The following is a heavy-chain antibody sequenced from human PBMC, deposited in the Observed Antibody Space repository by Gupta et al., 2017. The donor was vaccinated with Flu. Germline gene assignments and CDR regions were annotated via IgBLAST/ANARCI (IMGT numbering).Heavy chain of an antibody. Sequence: VSQGTGKSLEWVSATGTTGDTYYADSVKGRFTISRDDAKNSLYLQMNSLRVGDTALYYCARSRSASAFLIDFWGQGTLVTVSS. J-gene: IGHJ4*02. CDR3: ARSRSASAFLIDF. D-gene: IGHD2-15*01. V-gene: IGHV3-13*01. CDR2: TGTTGDT.